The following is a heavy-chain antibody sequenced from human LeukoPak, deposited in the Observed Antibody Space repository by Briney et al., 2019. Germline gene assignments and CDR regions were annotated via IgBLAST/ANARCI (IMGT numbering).Heavy chain of an antibody. V-gene: IGHV1-2*06. J-gene: IGHJ5*02. Sequence: ASVKVSCKASGYTFTGYYMHWVGQAAGQGLEWMGRINPNSGGTNYAQKLQGRVTMTRETSISTAYMELSRLRSDATAVYYCARGPGLDGSYYVIRRMGNWFDPWGQGTLVTVSS. CDR2: INPNSGGT. CDR1: GYTFTGYY. D-gene: IGHD1-26*01. CDR3: ARGPGLDGSYYVIRRMGNWFDP.